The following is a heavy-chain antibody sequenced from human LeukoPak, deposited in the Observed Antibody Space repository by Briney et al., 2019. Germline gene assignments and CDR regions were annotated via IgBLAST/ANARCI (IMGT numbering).Heavy chain of an antibody. V-gene: IGHV3-23*01. CDR3: AKFYYDSSGRGNDAFDV. CDR1: GFTFSSYA. Sequence: GGSLRLSCAASGFTFSSYAMSWVRQAPGKGLEWVSSISGSGMLTYYADSVKGRFTISRDNSKNTLYLQMSSLRAEDTATFYCAKFYYDSSGRGNDAFDVWGQGTMVTVSS. CDR2: ISGSGMLT. D-gene: IGHD3-22*01. J-gene: IGHJ3*01.